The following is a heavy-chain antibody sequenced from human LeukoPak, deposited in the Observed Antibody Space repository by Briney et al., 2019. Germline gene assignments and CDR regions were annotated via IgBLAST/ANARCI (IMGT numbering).Heavy chain of an antibody. V-gene: IGHV3-11*04. D-gene: IGHD6-19*01. CDR1: GFTFSDHY. Sequence: GGSLRLSCATSGFTFSDHYMTWIRQAPGKGLETVSYIYNGGDTIYYADSVKGRFTISRDNAKNSLYLQMNTLRAEDTAVYYCARVGAVAGAFDIWGQGTMVTVSS. CDR3: ARVGAVAGAFDI. J-gene: IGHJ3*02. CDR2: IYNGGDTI.